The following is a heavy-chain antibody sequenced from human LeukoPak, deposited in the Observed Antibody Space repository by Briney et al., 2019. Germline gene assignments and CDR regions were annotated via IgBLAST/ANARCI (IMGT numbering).Heavy chain of an antibody. Sequence: GGSLRLSCAASGFTFDDYAMHWVRQAPGKGLERVSGISWNSGSIGYADSVKGRFTISRDNAKNSLYLQMNSLRAEDMALYYCAKGLSSGWLDWFDPWGQGTLVTVSS. V-gene: IGHV3-9*03. CDR2: ISWNSGSI. CDR1: GFTFDDYA. D-gene: IGHD6-19*01. J-gene: IGHJ5*02. CDR3: AKGLSSGWLDWFDP.